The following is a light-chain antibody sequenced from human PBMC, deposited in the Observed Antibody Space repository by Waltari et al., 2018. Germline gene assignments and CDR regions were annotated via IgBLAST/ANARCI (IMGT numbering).Light chain of an antibody. CDR1: VLYSSNNKDY. CDR2: WAS. V-gene: IGKV4-1*01. J-gene: IGKJ3*01. Sequence: VLYSSNNKDYLAWYQQRPGQPPKLLIYWASTRESGVPDRFSGSGSGTDFTLTISSLQAEDVAVYYCQQYYSTPRTFGPGTKVDIK. CDR3: QQYYSTPRT.